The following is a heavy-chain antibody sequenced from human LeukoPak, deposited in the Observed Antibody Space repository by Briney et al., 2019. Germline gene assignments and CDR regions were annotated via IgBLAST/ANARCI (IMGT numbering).Heavy chain of an antibody. CDR3: VRGGVDY. Sequence: GGSLRLSCAASGFDFSSYGMHWVRQAPGKGLVWVSRINSDGSSTTYADSVKGRFTISRDNAKNTLYLQMNSLRADDTAVYYCVRGGVDYWGQGISVTVSS. D-gene: IGHD5-12*01. CDR2: INSDGSST. CDR1: GFDFSSYG. V-gene: IGHV3-74*01. J-gene: IGHJ4*02.